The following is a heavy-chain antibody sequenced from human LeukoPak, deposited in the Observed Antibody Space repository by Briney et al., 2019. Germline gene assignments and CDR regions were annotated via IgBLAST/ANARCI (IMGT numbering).Heavy chain of an antibody. J-gene: IGHJ5*02. D-gene: IGHD3-10*01. CDR2: ISAYNGST. CDR3: ARVRQRDWFDP. V-gene: IGHV1-18*01. Sequence: GASVKVSCKASGYTFTSYGIIWVRQAPGQGLEWMGWISAYNGSTNYAQKLQGRVTMTTDTSTSTAYMELRSLRSDDTAVYYCARVRQRDWFDPWGQGTLVTVSS. CDR1: GYTFTSYG.